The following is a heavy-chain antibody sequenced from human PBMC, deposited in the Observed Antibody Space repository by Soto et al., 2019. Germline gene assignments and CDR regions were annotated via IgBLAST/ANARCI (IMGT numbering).Heavy chain of an antibody. V-gene: IGHV4-59*01. CDR1: GVSIRSYY. J-gene: IGHJ4*02. CDR3: ARTEYGDLYYFDY. CDR2: IYNGGNT. Sequence: SETLSLTCTVSGVSIRSYYWSWIRQSPGKGLEWIGYIYNGGNTNYNPSLKSRVSFSLDTSKNQFSLKLRSVTAADTAVYYCARTEYGDLYYFDYWGQGTLVTSPQ. D-gene: IGHD4-17*01.